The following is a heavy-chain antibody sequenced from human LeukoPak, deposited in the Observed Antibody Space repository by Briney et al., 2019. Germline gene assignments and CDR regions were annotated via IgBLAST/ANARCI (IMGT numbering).Heavy chain of an antibody. D-gene: IGHD2-15*01. CDR2: INPSGGST. CDR3: ARGVDWSGVSSYPNFDY. CDR1: VYTFTSYY. V-gene: IGHV1-46*01. J-gene: IGHJ4*02. Sequence: ASVKVSCKASVYTFTSYYMHWVRQAPGQGLEWMGIINPSGGSTSYAQKFQGRVTMTRDTSTSTVYMELSSLRSEDTAVYYCARGVDWSGVSSYPNFDYWGQGTLVTVSS.